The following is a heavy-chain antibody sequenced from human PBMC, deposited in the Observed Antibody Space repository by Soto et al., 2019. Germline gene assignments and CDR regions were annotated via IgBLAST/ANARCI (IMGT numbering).Heavy chain of an antibody. CDR2: ISYDGSNK. CDR3: AKGVTRLAAPRVDY. CDR1: GFTFSSYG. V-gene: IGHV3-30*18. D-gene: IGHD6-13*01. J-gene: IGHJ4*02. Sequence: QVQLVESGGGVVQPGRSLRLSCAASGFTFSSYGMHWVRQAPGKGLEWVAVISYDGSNKYYADSVKGRFTISRDNSKNTLYLQMNSLRAEDTAVYYCAKGVTRLAAPRVDYWGQGTLVTVSS.